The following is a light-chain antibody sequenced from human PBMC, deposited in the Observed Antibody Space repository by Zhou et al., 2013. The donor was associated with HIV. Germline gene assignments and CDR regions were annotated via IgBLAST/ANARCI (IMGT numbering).Light chain of an antibody. CDR2: GAS. CDR1: QSVSSNY. V-gene: IGKV3D-20*02. Sequence: EIVLTQSPGTLSLSPGERATLSCRASQSVSSNYLAWYQQKPGQAPRLLIYGASSRATGIPDRFSGSGSGTDFTLTISSLEPEDFAVYYCQQRANSWTFGQGPRWKSN. CDR3: QQRANSWT. J-gene: IGKJ1*01.